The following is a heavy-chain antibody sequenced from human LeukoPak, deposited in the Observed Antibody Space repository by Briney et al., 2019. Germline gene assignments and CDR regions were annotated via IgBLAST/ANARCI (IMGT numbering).Heavy chain of an antibody. CDR2: IYVGDSDI. CDR1: GYTFSSYW. Sequence: GESLKISCKGSGYTFSSYWIGWVRQMPGKGLEWMGIIYVGDSDIRYSPSFQGQVTISADTSINTAYLQWSSLKASDSAMYYCARTRSGLDYWGQGTLVTVSS. J-gene: IGHJ4*02. V-gene: IGHV5-51*01. CDR3: ARTRSGLDY. D-gene: IGHD2-2*01.